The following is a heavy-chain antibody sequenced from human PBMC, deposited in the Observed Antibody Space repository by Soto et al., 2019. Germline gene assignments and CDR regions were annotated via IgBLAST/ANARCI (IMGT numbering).Heavy chain of an antibody. D-gene: IGHD1-20*01. Sequence: EVQLVESGGGLVQPGGSLRLSCSASGFTFSSYAMHWVRQAPGKGLEYVSAISSNGGSTYYADSVKGRFTISRDNSKNTLYLQMSSLRAEDTAVYYCVKVPSLTGTERGPYYGMDVWGQGTTVTVSS. CDR3: VKVPSLTGTERGPYYGMDV. V-gene: IGHV3-64D*06. J-gene: IGHJ6*02. CDR1: GFTFSSYA. CDR2: ISSNGGST.